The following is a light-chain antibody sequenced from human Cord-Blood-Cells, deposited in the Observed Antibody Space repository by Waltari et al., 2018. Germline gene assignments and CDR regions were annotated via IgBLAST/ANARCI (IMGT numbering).Light chain of an antibody. CDR1: QDISNY. Sequence: DIQMTQSPSSLSASVGDRVTITCQASQDISNYLNWYQQKPGKAPKLLIYDASNLETGFPSRLSGSGSGTDFTFTISSLQPEDMATYYCQQYDNLPLTFGGGTKVEIK. V-gene: IGKV1-33*01. CDR2: DAS. J-gene: IGKJ4*01. CDR3: QQYDNLPLT.